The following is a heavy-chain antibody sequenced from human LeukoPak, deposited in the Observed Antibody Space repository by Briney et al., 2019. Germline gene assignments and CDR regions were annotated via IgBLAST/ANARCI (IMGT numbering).Heavy chain of an antibody. V-gene: IGHV3-66*01. D-gene: IGHD6-13*01. CDR3: ASFSAAAGRAGY. J-gene: IGHJ4*02. Sequence: GGSRRSSGAASGFTVSSNYMSWVRKAPGKGLEGVSVIYSGGSTYYADSVKGRFTISRDNSKNTLYLQMNSLRAEDTAVYYCASFSAAAGRAGYWGQGTLVTVSS. CDR2: IYSGGST. CDR1: GFTVSSNY.